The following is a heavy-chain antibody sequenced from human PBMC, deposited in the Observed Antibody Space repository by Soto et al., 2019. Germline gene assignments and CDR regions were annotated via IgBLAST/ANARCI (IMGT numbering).Heavy chain of an antibody. CDR2: IYYSGST. CDR3: ARGPSYYDFWSGYYYYYMDV. Sequence: SETLSLTCTVSGGSISSYYWSWIRQPPGKGLEWIGYIYYSGSTNYNPSLKSRVTISVDTSKNQFSLKLSSVTAADTAVYYCARGPSYYDFWSGYYYYYMDVWGKGTTVTVSS. D-gene: IGHD3-3*01. CDR1: GGSISSYY. V-gene: IGHV4-59*01. J-gene: IGHJ6*03.